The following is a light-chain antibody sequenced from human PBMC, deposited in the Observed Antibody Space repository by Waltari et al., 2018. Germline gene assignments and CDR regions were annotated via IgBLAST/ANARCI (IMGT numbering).Light chain of an antibody. V-gene: IGKV3-15*01. CDR1: QSVRNN. CDR2: GAS. J-gene: IGKJ1*01. CDR3: QQYNNWPPWT. Sequence: EIVMTQSPAPLSVSPGERATHSCRASQSVRNNLVWYQQKPGQAPSLLIYGASTRVTGIPARFSGSGSGTEFTLTISSLQSEDFAVYYCQQYNNWPPWTFGQGTKVEIK.